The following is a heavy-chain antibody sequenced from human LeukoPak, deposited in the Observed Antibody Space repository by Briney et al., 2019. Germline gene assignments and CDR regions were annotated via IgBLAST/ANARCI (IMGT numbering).Heavy chain of an antibody. J-gene: IGHJ4*02. CDR3: ARDPPGSGPDFDY. V-gene: IGHV7-4-1*02. D-gene: IGHD3-10*01. CDR2: INTNTGNP. CDR1: GYTFTSIT. Sequence: GASVKVSCKASGYTFTSITMNWVRQAPGQGLEWMGWINTNTGNPTYAQGFTGRFVFSLDTSVSTAYLQISSLNAEDTAVYYCARDPPGSGPDFDYWGQGTLVTVSS.